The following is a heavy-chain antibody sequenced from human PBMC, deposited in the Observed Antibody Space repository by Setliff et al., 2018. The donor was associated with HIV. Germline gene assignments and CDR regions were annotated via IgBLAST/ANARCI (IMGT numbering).Heavy chain of an antibody. CDR1: DGSVSSTGYS. Sequence: PSETLSLTCTVSDGSVSSTGYSLGWIRQAPGKGLEWIGSMHYSKSTYYNPSLNGRVTISIDTSKKQFSLRLNSVTDADAALYYCAAFFVTPMTTQDFWGQGTLVTVSS. CDR3: AAFFVTPMTTQDF. CDR2: MHYSKST. D-gene: IGHD4-4*01. J-gene: IGHJ4*02. V-gene: IGHV4-39*01.